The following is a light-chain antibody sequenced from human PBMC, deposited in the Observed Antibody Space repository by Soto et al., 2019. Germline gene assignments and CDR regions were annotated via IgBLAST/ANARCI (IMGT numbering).Light chain of an antibody. Sequence: EVVLTQSPGTLSLSPGERGTLSCRASQSVSDNYLAWYQLRPGQAPRLPIYGASRRATGIPDRFSGRGSGTDFTLTISRLEPEDFAVYYCQQYGSSLYTFGQGTTVDIK. CDR1: QSVSDNY. V-gene: IGKV3-20*01. CDR3: QQYGSSLYT. CDR2: GAS. J-gene: IGKJ2*01.